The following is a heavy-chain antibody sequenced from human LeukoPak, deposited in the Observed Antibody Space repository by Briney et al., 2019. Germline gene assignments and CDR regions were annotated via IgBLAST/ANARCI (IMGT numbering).Heavy chain of an antibody. V-gene: IGHV5-10-1*01. CDR2: FDPSDSYT. Sequence: GESLRISCKGSGYSFTSYWISWVRQMPGKGLEWMGRFDPSDSYTNYSPSFQGHVTISADKSISTAYLQWSSLEASDTAMYYCASLPRSSWYYFDYWGQGTLVTVSS. CDR3: ASLPRSSWYYFDY. J-gene: IGHJ4*02. CDR1: GYSFTSYW. D-gene: IGHD6-13*01.